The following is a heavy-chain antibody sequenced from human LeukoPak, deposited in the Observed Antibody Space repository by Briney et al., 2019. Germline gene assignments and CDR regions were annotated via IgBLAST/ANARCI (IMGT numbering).Heavy chain of an antibody. J-gene: IGHJ3*02. CDR2: IYYSGST. CDR1: GGSISSYY. V-gene: IGHV4-59*01. D-gene: IGHD5-18*01. Sequence: SETLSLTCTVAGGSISSYYWSWIRQPPGKGLEWIGYIYYSGSTNYNPSLKSRVTISVDTSKNQFSLKLSSVTAADTAVYYCAREVGYSYAYDAFDIWGQGTMVTVSS. CDR3: AREVGYSYAYDAFDI.